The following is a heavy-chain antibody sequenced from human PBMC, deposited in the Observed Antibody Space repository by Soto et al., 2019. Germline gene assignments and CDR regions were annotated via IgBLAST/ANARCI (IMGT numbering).Heavy chain of an antibody. D-gene: IGHD5-18*01. Sequence: ETLSLTCTVSVGSFSSGDYYWSWILQPPGKGLEWIGYIYYSGNTNYNPSLKSRVIISVDTSKNLFSLKLTSVTAADTAVYYCARIPVDTSMIYWLDPWGQGTLVTVSS. V-gene: IGHV4-61*08. J-gene: IGHJ5*02. CDR3: ARIPVDTSMIYWLDP. CDR1: VGSFSSGDYY. CDR2: IYYSGNT.